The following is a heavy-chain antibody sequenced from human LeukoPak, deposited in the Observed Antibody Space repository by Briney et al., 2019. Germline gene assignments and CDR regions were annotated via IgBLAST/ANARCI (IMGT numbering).Heavy chain of an antibody. D-gene: IGHD3-3*01. CDR1: GFTFSSYA. V-gene: IGHV3-23*01. CDR3: AKELSTMFGAFGASGDY. Sequence: GGSLRLSCAASGFTFSSYAMSWVRQAPGKGLEWVSAISGSGGSTYYADSVKGRFTISRDNSKNTLYLQMNSLRAEDTAVYYCAKELSTMFGAFGASGDYWGQGTLVTVSS. CDR2: ISGSGGST. J-gene: IGHJ4*02.